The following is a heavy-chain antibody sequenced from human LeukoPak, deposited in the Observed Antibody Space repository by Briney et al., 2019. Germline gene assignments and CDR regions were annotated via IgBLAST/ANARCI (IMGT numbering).Heavy chain of an antibody. J-gene: IGHJ4*02. Sequence: ASVKVSCKASGYTFTGYYMHWVRQAPGQGLEWMGWINPNSGGTNHAQKFQGRVTMTRDTSISTDYMELSRLRSDDTAVYYCATDTYSSSWYGPFDFWGQGTLVTVSS. CDR3: ATDTYSSSWYGPFDF. V-gene: IGHV1-2*02. CDR1: GYTFTGYY. D-gene: IGHD6-13*01. CDR2: INPNSGGT.